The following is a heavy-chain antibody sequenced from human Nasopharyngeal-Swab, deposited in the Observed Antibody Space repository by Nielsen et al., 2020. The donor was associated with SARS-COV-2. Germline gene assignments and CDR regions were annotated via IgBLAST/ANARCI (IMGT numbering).Heavy chain of an antibody. J-gene: IGHJ4*02. CDR3: ARGFDY. V-gene: IGHV4-59*01. CDR1: GGSLSSYY. D-gene: IGHD3-10*01. CDR2: IYYSGST. Sequence: SETLSPTCPVSGGSLSSYYWSWIRQLPGKGLEWSGYIYYSGSTNYNPSLKSRVTISVDTSKNQFSLKLSSVTAADTAVYYCARGFDYWGQGTLVTVSS.